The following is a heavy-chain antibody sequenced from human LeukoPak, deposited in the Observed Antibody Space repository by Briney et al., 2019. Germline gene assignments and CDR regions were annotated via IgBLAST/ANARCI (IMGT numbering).Heavy chain of an antibody. CDR1: GFTFSSYS. D-gene: IGHD3-9*01. V-gene: IGHV3-21*01. CDR2: ISSSSSYI. J-gene: IGHJ4*02. CDR3: ARAGYYMLSWANFDY. Sequence: GGSLRLSCAASGFTFSSYSMNWVRQAPGKGLEWVSSISSSSSYIYYADSVKGRFTISRDNAMNSLYLQMNSLRAEDTAVYYCARAGYYMLSWANFDYWGQGTLVTVSS.